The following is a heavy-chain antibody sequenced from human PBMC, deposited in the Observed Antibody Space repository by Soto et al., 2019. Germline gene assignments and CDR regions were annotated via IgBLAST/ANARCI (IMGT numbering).Heavy chain of an antibody. Sequence: QITLKESGPTLVKPTQTLTLTCTFSGFSLSTSGVGVGWIRQPPGKALEWLALIYWDDDKRYSPSLKSRLTISKDTAKNQLVIKMPNLDPVDTATYYCAHSFFRFCISTGCYLGGWFDPWGQGTLVTVSS. J-gene: IGHJ5*02. CDR3: AHSFFRFCISTGCYLGGWFDP. V-gene: IGHV2-5*02. CDR2: IYWDDDK. CDR1: GFSLSTSGVG. D-gene: IGHD2-2*01.